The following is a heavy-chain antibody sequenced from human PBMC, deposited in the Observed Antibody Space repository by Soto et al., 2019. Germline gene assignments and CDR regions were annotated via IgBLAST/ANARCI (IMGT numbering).Heavy chain of an antibody. CDR1: GFTFSSYA. CDR2: ISSNGGST. D-gene: IGHD1-26*01. J-gene: IGHJ3*02. Sequence: GSLRLSCAASGFTFSSYAMHWVRQAPGKGLEYVSAISSNGGSTYYANSVKGRFTISRDNSKNTLYLQMGSLRAEDMAVYYCARGWAAFDIWGQGTMLTVSS. V-gene: IGHV3-64*01. CDR3: ARGWAAFDI.